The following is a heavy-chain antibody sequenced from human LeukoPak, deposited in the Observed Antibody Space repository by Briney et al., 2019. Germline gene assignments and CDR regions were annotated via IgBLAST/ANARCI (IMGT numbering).Heavy chain of an antibody. CDR3: AILQGYCSSTSCPTFDY. Sequence: RASVKVSCKASGGTFSSYAISWVRQAPGQGLEWMGIINPGGGSTSYAQKFQGRVTMTRDTSTSTVYMELSSLRSEDTAVYYCAILQGYCSSTSCPTFDYWGQGTLVTVSS. CDR1: GGTFSSYA. D-gene: IGHD2-2*01. CDR2: INPGGGST. V-gene: IGHV1-46*01. J-gene: IGHJ4*02.